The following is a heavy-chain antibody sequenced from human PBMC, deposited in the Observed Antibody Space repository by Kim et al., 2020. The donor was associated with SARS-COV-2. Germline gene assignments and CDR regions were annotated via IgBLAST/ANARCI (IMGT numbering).Heavy chain of an antibody. Sequence: RTDYAASVKGRFTISRDNSKNTLYLQMNSLRAEDTAVYYCAKDPTDIAASWGQGTLVTVSS. J-gene: IGHJ5*02. CDR3: AKDPTDIAAS. CDR2: RT. D-gene: IGHD6-13*01. V-gene: IGHV3-23*01.